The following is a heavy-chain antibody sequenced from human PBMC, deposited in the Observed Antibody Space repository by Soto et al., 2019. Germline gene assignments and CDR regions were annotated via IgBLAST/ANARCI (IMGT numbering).Heavy chain of an antibody. CDR2: ISVYNSDT. CDR1: GFSFTTYG. D-gene: IGHD6-6*01. V-gene: IGHV1-18*01. Sequence: QVQLVQSGAEVNKPGASVKVSCSTSGFSFTTYGISWVRQAPGQGLEWMGWISVYNSDTKYAQKFQGRITMTTDTSTTTAYMELRSLRSDDPAVYYCARNGGSSSPLDYWGQGTLVTVSS. CDR3: ARNGGSSSPLDY. J-gene: IGHJ4*02.